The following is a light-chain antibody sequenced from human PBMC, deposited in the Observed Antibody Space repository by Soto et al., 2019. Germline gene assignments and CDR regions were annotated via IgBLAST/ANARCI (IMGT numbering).Light chain of an antibody. CDR3: QQYNQWPGT. V-gene: IGKV3-15*01. J-gene: IGKJ1*01. Sequence: EIVLTQSPATLSLSPGEIATLSYRASQSISSNLAWYQQKPGQAPRLLMFRTSSRATGFPARFSGSGSGVAFTLTISGLQSEDFAVYHCQQYNQWPGTFGQGTKVDIK. CDR1: QSISSN. CDR2: RTS.